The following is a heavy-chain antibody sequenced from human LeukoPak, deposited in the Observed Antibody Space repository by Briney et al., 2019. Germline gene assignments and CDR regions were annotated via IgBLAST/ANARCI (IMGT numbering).Heavy chain of an antibody. Sequence: PSETLSLTCIVSGYSIGSDFYWGWIRQPPGQGLEWIASIYRSGNTYSNSSLKSRARMSIDTSKNHFSLRLTSVTAADTAVYYCARHSVASPSDAWGPGTLVTVSS. D-gene: IGHD2-21*01. CDR2: IYRSGNT. CDR1: GYSIGSDFY. V-gene: IGHV4-38-2*02. CDR3: ARHSVASPSDA. J-gene: IGHJ5*02.